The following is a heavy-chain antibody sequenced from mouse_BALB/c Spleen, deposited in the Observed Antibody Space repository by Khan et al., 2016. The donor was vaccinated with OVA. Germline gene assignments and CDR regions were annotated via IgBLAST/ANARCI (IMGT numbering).Heavy chain of an antibody. CDR1: GYSITSDYA. D-gene: IGHD4-1*01. CDR2: ISYIGST. Sequence: EVQLQESGPGLVKPSQSLSLTCTVTGYSITSDYAWNWIRQFPGNKLEWMGYISYIGSTSYNPSLKSRISITRDTSKNQFFLQLNSVTTEDTATYDCARLGPGFAYWGQGTLVTVSA. CDR3: ARLGPGFAY. J-gene: IGHJ3*01. V-gene: IGHV3-2*02.